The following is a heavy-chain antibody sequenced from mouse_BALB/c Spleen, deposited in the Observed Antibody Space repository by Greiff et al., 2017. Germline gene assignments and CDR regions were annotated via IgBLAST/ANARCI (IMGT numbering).Heavy chain of an antibody. D-gene: IGHD2-1*01. V-gene: IGHV6-6*02. CDR1: GFTFSNYW. CDR3: TREGNYDQAWFAY. Sequence: EVKVEESGGGLVQPGGSMKLSCVTSGFTFSNYWMNWVRQSPEKGLEWVAEIRLKSNNYATHYAESVKGRFTISRDDSKSSVYLQMNNLRAEDTGIYYCTREGNYDQAWFAYWGQGTLVTVSA. CDR2: IRLKSNNYAT. J-gene: IGHJ3*01.